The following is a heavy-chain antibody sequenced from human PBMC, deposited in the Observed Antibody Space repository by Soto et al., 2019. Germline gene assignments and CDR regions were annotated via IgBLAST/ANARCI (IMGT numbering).Heavy chain of an antibody. D-gene: IGHD2-21*02. CDR3: ATFVVPASAHTDFQF. CDR2: IYYSGTT. CDR1: GVSISTSNYY. Sequence: PSETLSLTCTVSGVSISTSNYYWGWFRQPPGKGLDWIGNIYYSGTTYYNPSLKSRVTISVDTPKNQFSLKLNSVTAADTAVYYCATFVVPASAHTDFQFWGPATLVNVS. V-gene: IGHV4-39*01. J-gene: IGHJ4*02.